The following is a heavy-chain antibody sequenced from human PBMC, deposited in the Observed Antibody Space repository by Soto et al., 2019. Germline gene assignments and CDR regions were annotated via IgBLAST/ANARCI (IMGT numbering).Heavy chain of an antibody. Sequence: VKVSCKASGFTFTSSAVQWVRQARGQRLEWIGWIVVGSGNTNYAQKFQERVTITRDMSTSTAYMELSSLRSEDTAVYYCAADIYGGNAYAFDIWGQGTMVTVSS. J-gene: IGHJ3*02. CDR2: IVVGSGNT. CDR1: GFTFTSSA. CDR3: AADIYGGNAYAFDI. V-gene: IGHV1-58*01. D-gene: IGHD2-15*01.